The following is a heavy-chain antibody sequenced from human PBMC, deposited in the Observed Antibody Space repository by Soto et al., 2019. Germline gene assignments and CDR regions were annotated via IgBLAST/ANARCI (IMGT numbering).Heavy chain of an antibody. CDR3: ARPSGDYDFWSGYYYGMDG. Sequence: SVKVSCKASGGTFSSYAISWVRQAPGQGLEWMGGIIPIFGTANYAQKFQGRVTITADESTSTAYMELSGLRSEDTAVYYCARPSGDYDFWSGYYYGMDGWGQGTTVTVSS. V-gene: IGHV1-69*13. D-gene: IGHD3-3*01. CDR2: IIPIFGTA. J-gene: IGHJ6*02. CDR1: GGTFSSYA.